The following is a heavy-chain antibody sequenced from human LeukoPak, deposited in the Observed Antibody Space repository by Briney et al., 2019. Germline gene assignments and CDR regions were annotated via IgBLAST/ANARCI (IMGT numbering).Heavy chain of an antibody. CDR3: ARAHVTIFGVVSNWFDP. V-gene: IGHV4-59*01. CDR2: IYYSGST. D-gene: IGHD3-3*01. Sequence: SETLSLTCTVSGGSISSYYWGWIRQPPGKGLEWIGYIYYSGSTNYNPSLKSRVTISVDTSKNQFSLKLSSVTAADTAVYYCARAHVTIFGVVSNWFDPWGQGTLVTVSS. J-gene: IGHJ5*02. CDR1: GGSISSYY.